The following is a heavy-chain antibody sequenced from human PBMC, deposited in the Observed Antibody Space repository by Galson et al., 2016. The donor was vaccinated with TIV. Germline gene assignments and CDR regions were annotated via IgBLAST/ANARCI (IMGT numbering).Heavy chain of an antibody. Sequence: SLRLSCAASGFNFRNYAMDWVRQPPGKGLEWVSGITGSGGSTDYVVSVKGRFIVSRDNSKNTLYLQLNSLRADDTAVYYCVKEPFSTVLYGFDNWGQGTMVTVSS. V-gene: IGHV3-23*01. D-gene: IGHD2/OR15-2a*01. CDR3: VKEPFSTVLYGFDN. CDR1: GFNFRNYA. CDR2: ITGSGGST. J-gene: IGHJ3*02.